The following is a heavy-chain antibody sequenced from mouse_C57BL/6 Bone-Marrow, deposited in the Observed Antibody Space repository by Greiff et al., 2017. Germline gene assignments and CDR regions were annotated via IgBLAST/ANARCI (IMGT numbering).Heavy chain of an antibody. CDR2: IYPGSGST. CDR3: ARDGPGYFDV. V-gene: IGHV1-55*01. Sequence: QVQLQQPGAALVKPGASVTMSCKASGYTFTSYWITWVKQRPGQGLEWLGDIYPGSGSTNYNEKLNSKATLTVDTASSTAYMQLSSLTSEDSAVYYWARDGPGYFDVWGTGTTVTVSS. D-gene: IGHD2-3*01. CDR1: GYTFTSYW. J-gene: IGHJ1*03.